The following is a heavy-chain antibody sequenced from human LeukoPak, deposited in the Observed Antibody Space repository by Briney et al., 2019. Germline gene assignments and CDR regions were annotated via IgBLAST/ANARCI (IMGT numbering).Heavy chain of an antibody. CDR1: GYTFTGYY. D-gene: IGHD1/OR15-1a*01. Sequence: ASVKVSCKASGYTFTGYYMHWVRQAPGQGLEWMGWINPNSGGTNYAQKFQGRVTMTRDTSISTAYMELSRLRSDDTAVYYCARDTWNTGGVDPWGQGTLVTVSS. CDR3: ARDTWNTGGVDP. J-gene: IGHJ5*02. CDR2: INPNSGGT. V-gene: IGHV1-2*02.